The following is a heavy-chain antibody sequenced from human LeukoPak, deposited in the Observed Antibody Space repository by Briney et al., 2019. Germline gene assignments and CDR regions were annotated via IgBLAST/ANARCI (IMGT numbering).Heavy chain of an antibody. CDR1: GGSISSYY. Sequence: SETLSLTCTVSGGSISSYYWNWIRQPPGKGLEWIGYIYYSGSTNYNPSLKSRVTISVDTSKNQFSLKLSSVTAADTAVYYCARPPSQQLPSGHFDYWGQGTLVTVSS. V-gene: IGHV4-59*01. CDR3: ARPPSQQLPSGHFDY. CDR2: IYYSGST. J-gene: IGHJ4*02. D-gene: IGHD6-13*01.